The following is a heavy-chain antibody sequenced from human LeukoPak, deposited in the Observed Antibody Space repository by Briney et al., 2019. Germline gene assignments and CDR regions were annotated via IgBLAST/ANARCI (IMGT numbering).Heavy chain of an antibody. J-gene: IGHJ4*02. CDR1: GGSISSYY. Sequence: SETLSLTCTVSGGSISSYYWSWIRQPAGKGLEWIGRMHTSGSTNYNPSLKSRVTMSGDTFKNQFSLKLSSVTAADTAVYYCARDRYYYDSSGYYRFDYWGQGALVTVSS. CDR3: ARDRYYYDSSGYYRFDY. CDR2: MHTSGST. D-gene: IGHD3-22*01. V-gene: IGHV4-4*07.